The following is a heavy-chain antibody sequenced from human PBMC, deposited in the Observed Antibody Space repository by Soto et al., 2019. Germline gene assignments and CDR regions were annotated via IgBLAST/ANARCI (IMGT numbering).Heavy chain of an antibody. CDR2: IYYSGST. Sequence: SETLSLTCTVSGSSISSYYWSWIRQPPGKGLEWIGYIYYSGSTNYNPSHKSRVTISVDTSKDQFSLKLSSVTAADTAVYYCARDYIYDFWSGFRPWGQGTLVTVSS. D-gene: IGHD3-3*01. J-gene: IGHJ5*02. V-gene: IGHV4-59*01. CDR1: GSSISSYY. CDR3: ARDYIYDFWSGFRP.